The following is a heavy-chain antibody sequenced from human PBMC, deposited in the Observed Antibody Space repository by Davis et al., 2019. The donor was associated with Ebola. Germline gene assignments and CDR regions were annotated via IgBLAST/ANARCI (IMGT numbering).Heavy chain of an antibody. V-gene: IGHV4-59*04. Sequence: MPSETLSLTCTVSGGSISNYYWSWIRQPPGKGLEWIGYIYYSGSTYYNPSLKSRVTISVDTSKNQFSLKLSSVTAADTAVYYCARDYDAPWGQGTMVTVSS. D-gene: IGHD4/OR15-4a*01. CDR2: IYYSGST. CDR1: GGSISNYY. CDR3: ARDYDAP. J-gene: IGHJ3*01.